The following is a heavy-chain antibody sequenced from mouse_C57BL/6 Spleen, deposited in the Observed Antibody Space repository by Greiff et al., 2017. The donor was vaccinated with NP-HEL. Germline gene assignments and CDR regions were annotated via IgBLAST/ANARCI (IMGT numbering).Heavy chain of an antibody. CDR3: ARRYYGSSYGFDY. V-gene: IGHV1-22*01. J-gene: IGHJ2*01. CDR1: GYTFTDYN. D-gene: IGHD1-1*01. CDR2: INPNNGGT. Sequence: VQLQQSGPELVKPGASVKMSCKASGYTFTDYNMHWVKQSHGKSLEWIGYINPNNGGTSYNQKFKGKATLTVNKSSSTAYMELRSLTSEDSAVYYCARRYYGSSYGFDYWGQGTTLTVSS.